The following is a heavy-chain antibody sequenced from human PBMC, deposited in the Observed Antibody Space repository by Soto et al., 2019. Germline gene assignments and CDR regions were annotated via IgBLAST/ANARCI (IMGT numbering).Heavy chain of an antibody. J-gene: IGHJ4*02. D-gene: IGHD6-13*01. V-gene: IGHV4-61*01. CDR1: GGSVSSGSYY. CDR2: IYYSGST. CDR3: ARGDRSSWFESY. Sequence: QVQLQESGPGLVKPSETLSLTCTVSGGSVSSGSYYWSWIRQPPGKGLEWIGYIYYSGSTNYNPSLKSRVTISVDTSKNQFSLKLSSVTAADTAVYYCARGDRSSWFESYWGQGTLVTVSS.